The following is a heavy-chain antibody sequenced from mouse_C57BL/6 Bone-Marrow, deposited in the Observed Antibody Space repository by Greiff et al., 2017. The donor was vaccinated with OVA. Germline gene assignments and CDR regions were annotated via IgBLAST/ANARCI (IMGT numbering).Heavy chain of an antibody. V-gene: IGHV1-81*01. D-gene: IGHD1-1*01. CDR2: IYPRSGNT. J-gene: IGHJ1*03. Sequence: VQLQQSGAELARPGASVKLSCKASGYTFTSYGISWVKQRTGQGLEWIGEIYPRSGNTYYIEKFKGKATLTVDKSSSTAYMELRSLTSEDSAVYFCARWGYGNSSWYFDVWGTGTTVTVSS. CDR1: GYTFTSYG. CDR3: ARWGYGNSSWYFDV.